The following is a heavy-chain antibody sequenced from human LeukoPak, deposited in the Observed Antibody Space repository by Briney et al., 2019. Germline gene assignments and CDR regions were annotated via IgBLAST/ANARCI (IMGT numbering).Heavy chain of an antibody. J-gene: IGHJ4*02. CDR1: GFTFSSYA. CDR3: TTVYPEYYDILIGYPPPFY. Sequence: GGSLRLSCAASGFTFSSYAMHWVRRAPGKGLEWVAVISYDGSNKYYADSVKGRFTISRDNSKNTLYLQMNSLKIEDTATYYCTTVYPEYYDILIGYPPPFYWGQGTLVTVSS. CDR2: ISYDGSNK. V-gene: IGHV3-30*04. D-gene: IGHD3-9*01.